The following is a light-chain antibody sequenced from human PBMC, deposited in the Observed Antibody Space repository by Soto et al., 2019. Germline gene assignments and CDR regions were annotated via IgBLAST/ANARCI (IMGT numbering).Light chain of an antibody. CDR2: DAS. Sequence: EIVMTQSPATLSVSPGERVTLSCRASQSVTSSYLAWYQQKPGQAPRLLIYDASNRATGIPARFSGSGSGTDFTLTISSLEPEDFAVYYCQQRSNWPTFGQGTRLEIK. CDR3: QQRSNWPT. CDR1: QSVTSSY. J-gene: IGKJ5*01. V-gene: IGKV3-11*01.